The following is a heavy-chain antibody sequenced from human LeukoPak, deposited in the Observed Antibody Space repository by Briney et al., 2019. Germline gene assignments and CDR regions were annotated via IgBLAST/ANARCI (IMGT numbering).Heavy chain of an antibody. Sequence: ASVKVSRKASGYTFTSYAMHRVRQAPGQRLEWMGWINAGNGNTKYSQKFQGRVTITRDTSASTAYMELSSLRSEDTAVYYCAAKLHDYEWVFDYWGQGTLVTVSS. CDR3: AAKLHDYEWVFDY. J-gene: IGHJ4*02. CDR2: INAGNGNT. V-gene: IGHV1-3*01. D-gene: IGHD4-17*01. CDR1: GYTFTSYA.